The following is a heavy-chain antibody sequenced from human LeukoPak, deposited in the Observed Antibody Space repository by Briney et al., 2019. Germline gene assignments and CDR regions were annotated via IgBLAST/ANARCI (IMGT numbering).Heavy chain of an antibody. V-gene: IGHV3-23*01. CDR1: GFTFSSYA. D-gene: IGHD1-14*01. CDR2: ISGSGDST. Sequence: GRSLRLSCAASGFTFSSYAMHWVRQAPGKGLEWVASISGSGDSTNYGDSVKGRFTISRDNFKRTVHLEMSNLRADDTAMYYCVRRAAVRGMDFWGLGTTVIVSS. J-gene: IGHJ6*02. CDR3: VRRAAVRGMDF.